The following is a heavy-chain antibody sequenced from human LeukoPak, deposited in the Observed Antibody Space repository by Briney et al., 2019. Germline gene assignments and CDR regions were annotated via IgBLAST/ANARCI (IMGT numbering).Heavy chain of an antibody. Sequence: PGTSLRLSCAASGFTFISYAIHWVRQAPGKGLEWVAVISFHGTDSFYADSVKGRFTISRDNSKNTLYLQMNSLRAEDTAVYYCAKFTVTSNYPFDYWGQGTLVTVSS. J-gene: IGHJ4*02. CDR3: AKFTVTSNYPFDY. V-gene: IGHV3-30*04. D-gene: IGHD4-17*01. CDR2: ISFHGTDS. CDR1: GFTFISYA.